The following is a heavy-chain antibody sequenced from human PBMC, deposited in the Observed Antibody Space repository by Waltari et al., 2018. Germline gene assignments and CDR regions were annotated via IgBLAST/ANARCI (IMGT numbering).Heavy chain of an antibody. J-gene: IGHJ5*02. V-gene: IGHV4-39*01. D-gene: IGHD5-12*01. CDR2: IFYSGSTYYGGST. CDR1: GGTISRSRYY. CDR3: ARHWKKSGYRFDP. Sequence: QLQLQVSGPGRVKPSETMSLTCTVSGGTISRSRYYWGWIRQSPGKGLEWIGNIFYSGSTYYGGSTYYNPTLKSRVSISGDTSKNQFSLKLSSVTAADTAVYYCARHWKKSGYRFDPWGQGTLVTVSS.